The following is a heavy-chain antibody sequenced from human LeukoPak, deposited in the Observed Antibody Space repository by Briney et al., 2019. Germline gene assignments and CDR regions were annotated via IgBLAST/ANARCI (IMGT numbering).Heavy chain of an antibody. CDR1: GFTFSTYA. CDR3: AKVTSSYNYFDY. J-gene: IGHJ4*02. V-gene: IGHV3-23*01. D-gene: IGHD2-2*01. CDR2: FSGSGGRT. Sequence: GGSLRLSCAASGFTFSTYAMSWVRQAPGKGLEWVSTFSGSGGRTLYADPVKGRFVISRDNSKNTLYLQMNSLRAEATAVYYCAKVTSSYNYFDYWGQGAPVTVSS.